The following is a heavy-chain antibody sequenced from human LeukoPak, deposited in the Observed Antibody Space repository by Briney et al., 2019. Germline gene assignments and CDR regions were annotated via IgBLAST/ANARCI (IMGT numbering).Heavy chain of an antibody. CDR2: IYNSGYT. CDR3: ARNLIPEQLVLNF. Sequence: SETLSLTCTVSGGSMTNYYWSWIRQPAGKGLEWIGRIYNSGYTNYNPSLKSRVTMSVDTSKNQFSLNLRSVTPEDTAVYYCARNLIPEQLVLNFWGQGTLVTVSS. V-gene: IGHV4-4*07. D-gene: IGHD6-13*01. CDR1: GGSMTNYY. J-gene: IGHJ4*02.